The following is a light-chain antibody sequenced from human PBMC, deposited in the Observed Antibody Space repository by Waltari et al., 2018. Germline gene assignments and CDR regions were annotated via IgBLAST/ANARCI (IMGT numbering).Light chain of an antibody. CDR3: QQRTNWPPT. J-gene: IGKJ4*01. CDR1: QSVSGY. V-gene: IGKV3-11*01. Sequence: EIVLTQSPATLSLSPGERVTLSCRASQSVSGYLAWYQQKPGQAPRLLIYAASNRAIGIPARFSGSGSGTDFTLSISSLEPEDFAVYYCQQRTNWPPTFGGGTKVEIK. CDR2: AAS.